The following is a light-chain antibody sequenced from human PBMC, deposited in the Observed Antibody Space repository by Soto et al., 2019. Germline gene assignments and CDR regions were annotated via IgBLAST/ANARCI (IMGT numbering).Light chain of an antibody. J-gene: IGKJ1*01. CDR3: QQYTNTNNPWM. Sequence: NRVNHSLSTVSAYVGDRVTINCRASQSISSWLAWYQQKPGKAPKLLIYDASSLESGVPSRFSGSGSGTEFTLIISGLQPDDSATYYCQQYTNTNNPWMFGQGTNVDIK. V-gene: IGKV1-5*01. CDR1: QSISSW. CDR2: DAS.